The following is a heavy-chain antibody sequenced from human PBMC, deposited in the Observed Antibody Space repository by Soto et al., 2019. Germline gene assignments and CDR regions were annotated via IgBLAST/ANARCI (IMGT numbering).Heavy chain of an antibody. Sequence: GGSLRLSCAASGFTSSSYSMNWVRPAPGKVLEWVSYISSSSSTIYYADSVKGRFTISRDNAKNSLYLQMNSLRDEDTAVYYCARPEYSSSSYGMDVWGQGTTVTVSS. CDR3: ARPEYSSSSYGMDV. CDR2: ISSSSSTI. V-gene: IGHV3-48*02. CDR1: GFTSSSYS. J-gene: IGHJ6*02. D-gene: IGHD6-6*01.